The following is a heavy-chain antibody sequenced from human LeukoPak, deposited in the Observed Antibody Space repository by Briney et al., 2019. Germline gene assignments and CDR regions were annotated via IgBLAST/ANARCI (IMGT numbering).Heavy chain of an antibody. CDR3: ARWTGSNGGGSYDR. CDR2: ISYDGRIK. J-gene: IGHJ5*02. V-gene: IGHV3-33*08. D-gene: IGHD2-21*01. Sequence: GGSLRLSCAASGFTFSDHHMHWVRRAPGKGLEWVALISYDGRIKSYADSVKGRFTISRDNSKNTLYLEMNSLLDEDTGVFYCARWTGSNGGGSYDRWGQGTLVTVSS. CDR1: GFTFSDHH.